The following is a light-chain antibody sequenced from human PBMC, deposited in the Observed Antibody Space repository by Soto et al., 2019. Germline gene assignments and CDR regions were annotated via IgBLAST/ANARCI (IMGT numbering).Light chain of an antibody. J-gene: IGLJ1*01. V-gene: IGLV2-14*01. CDR3: TSYTPISTYV. CDR2: DVR. CDR1: SRDVGGYNY. Sequence: HCVLHKPVSLTGAALGASPISCTRNSRDVGGYNYVSWYQQHPGKAPKLMIYDVRNRPSGVSNRFSGSKSVNTASLTISGLQAEHEADYYCTSYTPISTYVFGTGTKVTVL.